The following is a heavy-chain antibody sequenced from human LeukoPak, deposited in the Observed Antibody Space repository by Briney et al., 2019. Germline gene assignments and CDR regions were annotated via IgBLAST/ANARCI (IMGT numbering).Heavy chain of an antibody. CDR2: ITGSSDNT. D-gene: IGHD3-10*01. CDR3: AKSNDPSNRSNYFRYFDY. Sequence: PGGSLRLSCAASGFTFSNSAMSWVRQAPGKGPEWVSAITGSSDNTYYADSVRGRFTISRDNSKNTLYLQMNSLRAEDTAVYYCAKSNDPSNRSNYFRYFDYWGQGTLVTVSS. CDR1: GFTFSNSA. V-gene: IGHV3-23*01. J-gene: IGHJ4*02.